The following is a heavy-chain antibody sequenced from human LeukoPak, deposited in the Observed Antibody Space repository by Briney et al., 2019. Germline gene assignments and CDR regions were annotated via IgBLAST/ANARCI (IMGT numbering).Heavy chain of an antibody. CDR3: ARGVPLDI. Sequence: SQTLSLTCTVSGGSISSSSYYWGWIREPPGKGLEWIGSIYYSGSTYYNPSLKSRVTISVDTSKNQSSLKLSSVTAADTAVYYCARGVPLDIWGQGTMVTVSS. CDR1: GGSISSSSYY. J-gene: IGHJ3*02. V-gene: IGHV4-39*07. CDR2: IYYSGST.